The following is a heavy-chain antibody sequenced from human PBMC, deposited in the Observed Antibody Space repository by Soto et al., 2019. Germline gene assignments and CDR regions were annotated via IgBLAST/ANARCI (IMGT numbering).Heavy chain of an antibody. CDR3: ARGIDGYYGMDV. J-gene: IGHJ6*02. V-gene: IGHV1-69*12. CDR1: GGTFSTDS. CDR2: IIPMFGTA. Sequence: QVQLVQSGAEVKKPGSSVKVSCKASGGTFSTDSISWVRQAPGQGLEWMGGIIPMFGTANNAQTFQGRVTITADESTSTAYMELSSLRSEDTAVYFCARGIDGYYGMDVRGQGTTVTVAS.